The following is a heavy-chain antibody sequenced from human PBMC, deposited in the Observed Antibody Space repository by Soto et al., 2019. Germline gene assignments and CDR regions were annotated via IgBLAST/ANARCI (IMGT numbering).Heavy chain of an antibody. J-gene: IGHJ6*02. Sequence: EVQLLESGGGLVQPGGSLRLSCAASGFTFSSYAMSWVRQAPGKGLEWVSAISGSGGSTYYADSVKGRFTISRDNSKNPLYLKMDSLRAEDTAVYYWEKKTATRMVVASYYGMDVWGQGTTGTVSS. CDR3: EKKTATRMVVASYYGMDV. D-gene: IGHD3-22*01. CDR2: ISGSGGST. CDR1: GFTFSSYA. V-gene: IGHV3-23*01.